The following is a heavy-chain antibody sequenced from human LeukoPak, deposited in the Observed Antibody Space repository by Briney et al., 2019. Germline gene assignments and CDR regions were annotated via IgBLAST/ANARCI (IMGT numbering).Heavy chain of an antibody. CDR3: ARYYDSSGYWSTPHFDY. Sequence: SETLSLTCTVSGDSVSGISFYWSWIRQPPGKGLQYIGYIQYSGSTNYNPSLKSRVTISMDTSKNQFSLKLSSVTAADTAVYYCARYYDSSGYWSTPHFDYWGQGTLVTVSS. D-gene: IGHD3-22*01. J-gene: IGHJ4*02. CDR2: IQYSGST. CDR1: GDSVSGISFY. V-gene: IGHV4-61*01.